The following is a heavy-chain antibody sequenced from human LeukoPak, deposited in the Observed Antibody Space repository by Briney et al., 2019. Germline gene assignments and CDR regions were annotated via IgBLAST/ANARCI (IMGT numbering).Heavy chain of an antibody. CDR2: IYSGGST. D-gene: IGHD4-17*01. V-gene: IGHV3-66*04. Sequence: PGGSLRLSCAASGFTFSSYAMSWVRQAPGKGLEWVSLIYSGGSTFYADSVKDRFTISRDIPKNTLYLQMNNLRAEDTAVYYCATQTTVTAAWYLDLWGRGTLVTVSS. J-gene: IGHJ2*01. CDR1: GFTFSSYA. CDR3: ATQTTVTAAWYLDL.